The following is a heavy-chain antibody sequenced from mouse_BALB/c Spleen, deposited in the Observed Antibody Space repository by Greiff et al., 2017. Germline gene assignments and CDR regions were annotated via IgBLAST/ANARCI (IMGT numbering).Heavy chain of an antibody. CDR2: ISTYYGDA. V-gene: IGHV1S137*01. Sequence: VQLQQSGAELVRPGVSVKISCKGSGYTFTDYAMHWVKQSHAKSLEWIGVISTYYGDASYNQKFKGKATMTVDKSSSTAYMELARLTSEDSAIYYCARKGMITTSFDVWGAGTTVTVSS. D-gene: IGHD2-4*01. J-gene: IGHJ1*01. CDR3: ARKGMITTSFDV. CDR1: GYTFTDYA.